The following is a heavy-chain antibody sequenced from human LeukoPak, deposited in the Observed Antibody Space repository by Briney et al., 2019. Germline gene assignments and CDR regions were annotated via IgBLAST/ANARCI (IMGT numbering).Heavy chain of an antibody. CDR2: ISYSGDT. D-gene: IGHD6-19*01. V-gene: IGHV4-59*11. CDR3: ARGWLAWSNT. J-gene: IGHJ5*02. CDR1: GGSMSSHH. Sequence: PSETLSLTCTVSGGSMSSHHWGWIRQPPGKGLEWIGYISYSGDTSYNPSLKSRVTMSVDTSKNQFSLKLNSVTAADTAVYYCARGWLAWSNTWGQGTLVTVSS.